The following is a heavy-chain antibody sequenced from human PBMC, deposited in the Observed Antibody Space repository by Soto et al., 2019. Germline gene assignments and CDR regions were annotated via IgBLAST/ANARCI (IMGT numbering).Heavy chain of an antibody. V-gene: IGHV3-30*18. CDR1: GFTFSSYG. CDR3: AKDESGYSYGYYSSLDY. Sequence: GGSLRLSCAASGFTFSSYGMHWVRQAPGKGLEWVAVISYDGSNKYYADSVKGRFTISRDNSKNTLYLQMNSLRAEDTAVYYCAKDESGYSYGYYSSLDYWGQGTLVTVAS. J-gene: IGHJ4*02. D-gene: IGHD5-18*01. CDR2: ISYDGSNK.